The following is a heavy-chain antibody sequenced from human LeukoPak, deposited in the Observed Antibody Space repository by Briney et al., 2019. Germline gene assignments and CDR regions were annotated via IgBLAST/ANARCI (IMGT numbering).Heavy chain of an antibody. D-gene: IGHD2-2*01. CDR1: GFTFSSYA. V-gene: IGHV3-64*01. J-gene: IGHJ4*02. Sequence: GGSLRLSCAASGFTFSSYAMHWVRQAPGKGLEYVSAISSNGGSTYYANSVKGRFTISRDNSKNTLYLQMGSLRAEDMAVYYCARSYCSSTSCYPYYFDYWGQGTLVTVSS. CDR2: ISSNGGST. CDR3: ARSYCSSTSCYPYYFDY.